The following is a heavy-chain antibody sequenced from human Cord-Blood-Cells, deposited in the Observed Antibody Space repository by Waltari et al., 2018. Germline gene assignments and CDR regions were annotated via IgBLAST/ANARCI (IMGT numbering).Heavy chain of an antibody. CDR3: ARGGSSSWYQGYYYYYYMDV. J-gene: IGHJ6*03. CDR1: GGSFRGYY. V-gene: IGHV4-34*01. Sequence: QVQLQQWGAGLLKPSETLSLTCAVYGGSFRGYYWSWTRQPPGRGLAWIGEINHSGSTNYNPSLKSRVTISVDTSKNQFSLKLSSVTAADTAVYYCARGGSSSWYQGYYYYYYMDVWGKGTTVTVSS. CDR2: INHSGST. D-gene: IGHD6-13*01.